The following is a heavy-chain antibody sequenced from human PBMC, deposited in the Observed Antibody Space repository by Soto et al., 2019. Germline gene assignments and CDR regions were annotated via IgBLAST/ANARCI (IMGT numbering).Heavy chain of an antibody. D-gene: IGHD3-9*01. V-gene: IGHV3-48*02. Sequence: GGSLRLSCAASGFTFSSYSMNWVRQAPGKGLEWVSYISSSSSTIYYADSVKGRFTISRDNANNSLYLQMNSLRDEDTAVYYCATSSGVYYDILTGYYKGFDYWGQGTLVTVSS. CDR3: ATSSGVYYDILTGYYKGFDY. CDR1: GFTFSSYS. J-gene: IGHJ4*02. CDR2: ISSSSSTI.